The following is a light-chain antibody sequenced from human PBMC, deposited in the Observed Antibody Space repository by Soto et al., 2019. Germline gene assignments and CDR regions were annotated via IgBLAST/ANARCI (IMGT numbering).Light chain of an antibody. Sequence: DIQLTQSPSFLSASVGDRVTITCRASQGISSYLAWYQQKPGKAPKLLIYGASTLQSGVPSRFSGSGSGSEFTLTISSLQPEDFETYYCQQLKRYPLTFGGGTKVEIK. J-gene: IGKJ4*01. CDR2: GAS. CDR1: QGISSY. V-gene: IGKV1-9*01. CDR3: QQLKRYPLT.